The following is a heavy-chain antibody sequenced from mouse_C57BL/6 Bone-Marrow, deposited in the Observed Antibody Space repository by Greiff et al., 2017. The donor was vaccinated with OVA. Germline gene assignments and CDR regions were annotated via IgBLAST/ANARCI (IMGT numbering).Heavy chain of an antibody. V-gene: IGHV1-50*01. J-gene: IGHJ4*01. CDR1: GYTFTSYW. D-gene: IGHD2-5*01. CDR3: ARHDSNYVRYAMDY. Sequence: QVQLQQPGAELVKPGASVKLSCKASGYTFTSYWMQWVKQRPGQGLEWIGEIDPSDSYTNYNQKFKGKATFTVDTSSSTAYMQLSSLTSEDSSVYYCARHDSNYVRYAMDYWGQGTSVTVSS. CDR2: IDPSDSYT.